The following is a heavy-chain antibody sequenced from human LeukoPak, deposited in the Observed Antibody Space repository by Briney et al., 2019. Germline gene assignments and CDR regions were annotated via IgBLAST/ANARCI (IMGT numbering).Heavy chain of an antibody. D-gene: IGHD2-2*01. CDR2: MNPNSGNT. J-gene: IGHJ4*02. V-gene: IGHV1-8*01. CDR3: ARGGQYAYYFDY. CDR1: GYTFTSYD. Sequence: GASVKVSCKASGYTFTSYDINWVRQATGQGLEWMGWMNPNSGNTGCAQKFQGRVTMTRNTSISTAYMELSSLRSEDTAVYYCARGGQYAYYFDYWGQGTLVTVSS.